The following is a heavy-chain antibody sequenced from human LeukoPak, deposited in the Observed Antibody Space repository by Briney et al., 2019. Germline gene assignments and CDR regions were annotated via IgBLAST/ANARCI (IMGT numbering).Heavy chain of an antibody. CDR3: ATGSVRYSASWYSQEGDY. D-gene: IGHD6-13*01. Sequence: GGSLRLSCAASGFTLSTYAMSWVRQAPGKGLEWVSAISVSAGSTYYADSVKGRFTISRDNSKNTLYLQMNSLRAEDTAVYYCATGSVRYSASWYSQEGDYWGQGTLVTVSS. J-gene: IGHJ4*02. V-gene: IGHV3-23*01. CDR2: ISVSAGST. CDR1: GFTLSTYA.